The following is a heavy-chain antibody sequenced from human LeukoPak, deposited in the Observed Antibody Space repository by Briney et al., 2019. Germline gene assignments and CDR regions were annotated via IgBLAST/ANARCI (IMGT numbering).Heavy chain of an antibody. D-gene: IGHD4-23*01. CDR2: IYYTGST. J-gene: IGHJ4*02. Sequence: SQTLSLTCTVSGGSISSGDYYWSWIRQPPGKGLEWIGYIYYTGSTYYNPSLKSRLTISVDTSKNQFSLKLSSVTAADTAVYYCARGGVFSAVGIDYWGQGTLVTVSS. V-gene: IGHV4-30-4*08. CDR3: ARGGVFSAVGIDY. CDR1: GGSISSGDYY.